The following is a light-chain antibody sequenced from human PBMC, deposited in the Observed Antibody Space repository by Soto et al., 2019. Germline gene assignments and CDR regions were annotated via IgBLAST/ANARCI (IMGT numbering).Light chain of an antibody. CDR2: DAS. CDR1: QSVSSY. Sequence: EIVLTQSPATLSLSPGERATLSCRASQSVSSYLAWYQQKPGQAPRLLIYDASNRATGIPARFSGSGSGTDFTLTISSREPEDFAVYYCQQSSNWPRLTCGQGTRLEIK. V-gene: IGKV3-11*01. CDR3: QQSSNWPRLT. J-gene: IGKJ5*01.